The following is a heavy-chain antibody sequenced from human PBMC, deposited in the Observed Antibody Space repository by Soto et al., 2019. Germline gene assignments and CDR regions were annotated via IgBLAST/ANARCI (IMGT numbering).Heavy chain of an antibody. Sequence: SGPTLVNPTQTLTLTCTFSGFSPSTSGMCVSWLRQPPGKALEWLALIDWDDDKYYSTSLKTRLTISKDTSKNQVVLTVTNMDPVDTATYFCARLSYRSFNFDYWGQGTLVTVSS. CDR2: IDWDDDK. CDR3: ARLSYRSFNFDY. CDR1: GFSPSTSGMC. J-gene: IGHJ4*02. V-gene: IGHV2-70*01. D-gene: IGHD3-16*02.